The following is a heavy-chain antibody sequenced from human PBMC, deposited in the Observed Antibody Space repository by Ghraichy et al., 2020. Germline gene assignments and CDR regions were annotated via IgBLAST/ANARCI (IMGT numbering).Heavy chain of an antibody. D-gene: IGHD2-2*01. CDR3: ARLPLADDIVVVPAAMGLYYYYYMDV. CDR1: GGSFSGYY. J-gene: IGHJ6*03. Sequence: SQTLSLTCAVYGGSFSGYYWSWIRQPPGKGLEWIGEINHSGSTNYNPSLKSRVTISVDTSKNQFSLKLSSVTAADTAVYYCARLPLADDIVVVPAAMGLYYYYYMDVWGKGTTVTVSS. V-gene: IGHV4-34*01. CDR2: INHSGST.